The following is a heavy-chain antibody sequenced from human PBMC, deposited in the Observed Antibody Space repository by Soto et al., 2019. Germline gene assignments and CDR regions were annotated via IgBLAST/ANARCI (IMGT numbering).Heavy chain of an antibody. Sequence: PSETLSLTCTVSGGSVTWGTYYWTWIRQPPGKGLEYIGYISYSGSTNCNPSLKSRVTISVDTSKNQFSLNLTSVTAADTAVYYCARESSAWYFFDYWGQGALGTVSS. D-gene: IGHD6-19*01. V-gene: IGHV4-61*01. CDR3: ARESSAWYFFDY. J-gene: IGHJ4*02. CDR2: ISYSGST. CDR1: GGSVTWGTYY.